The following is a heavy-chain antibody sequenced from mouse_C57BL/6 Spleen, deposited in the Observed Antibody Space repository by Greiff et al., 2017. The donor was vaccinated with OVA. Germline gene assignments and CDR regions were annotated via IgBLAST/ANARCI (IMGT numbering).Heavy chain of an antibody. CDR3: ARPPYCNLRYFDV. D-gene: IGHD2-1*01. CDR2: INPYNGGT. Sequence: EVQLQQSGPVLVKPGASVKMSCKASGYTFTDYYMNWVKQSHGKSLEWIGVINPYNGGTSYNQKFKGKATLTVDKSSSTAYMELNSLTSEDSAVDYCARPPYCNLRYFDVWGTGTTVTVSS. V-gene: IGHV1-19*01. J-gene: IGHJ1*03. CDR1: GYTFTDYY.